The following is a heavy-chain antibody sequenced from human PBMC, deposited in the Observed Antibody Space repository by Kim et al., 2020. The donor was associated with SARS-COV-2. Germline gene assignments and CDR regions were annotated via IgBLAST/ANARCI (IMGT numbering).Heavy chain of an antibody. CDR1: GVTSSNCG. CDR3: TKGGGSHEGMDV. D-gene: IGHD1-26*01. CDR2: TSYDGSNK. J-gene: IGHJ6*02. Sequence: GGSLRLSCAASGVTSSNCGMHWVRQAPGKGLEWVSVTSYDGSNKWYVDSVKGRFTISRDKSKNTLHLQMNSLRVEDTAVYYCTKGGGSHEGMDVWGQGTTVTVSS. V-gene: IGHV3-30*18.